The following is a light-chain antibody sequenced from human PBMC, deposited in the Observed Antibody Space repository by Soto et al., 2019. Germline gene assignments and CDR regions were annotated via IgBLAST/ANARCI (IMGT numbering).Light chain of an antibody. Sequence: EIVLTQSPGTLSLSPGERATLSCRASQSVSSSYLAWYQQKAGQAPRLLIYGASSRATGIPDRFSGSGSGTDFTLTISRLEPEDFAVYFCQQYDSFPLTFGGGTKVDIK. CDR1: QSVSSSY. J-gene: IGKJ4*01. V-gene: IGKV3-20*01. CDR2: GAS. CDR3: QQYDSFPLT.